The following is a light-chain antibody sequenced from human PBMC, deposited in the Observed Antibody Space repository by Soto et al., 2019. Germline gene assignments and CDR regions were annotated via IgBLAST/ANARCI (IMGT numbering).Light chain of an antibody. CDR3: QQYGSSPPT. CDR1: QSVSSTF. J-gene: IGKJ4*01. Sequence: EIVLTQSPGTLSLSPGERATLSCRASQSVSSTFLAWYQQKPGQAPGLLLFGASNRASGVPDRFAGSGSGTDFTLTISRLEPEDFAVYYCQQYGSSPPTFXGGTKADIK. CDR2: GAS. V-gene: IGKV3-20*01.